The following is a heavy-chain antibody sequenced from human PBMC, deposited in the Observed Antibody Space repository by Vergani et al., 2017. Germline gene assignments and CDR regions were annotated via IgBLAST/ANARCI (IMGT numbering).Heavy chain of an antibody. CDR2: INPSGGST. V-gene: IGHV1-46*01. Sequence: QVQLVQSGAEVKKPGASVKVSCKASGYTFTSYYMHWVRQAPGQGLEWMGIINPSGGSTSYAQKFQGRVTMTRDTSTSTVYMELSSLRSEDTAVYYCARDPYYYDSSFVSDAFDIWGQGTMVTVSS. D-gene: IGHD3-22*01. J-gene: IGHJ3*02. CDR3: ARDPYYYDSSFVSDAFDI. CDR1: GYTFTSYY.